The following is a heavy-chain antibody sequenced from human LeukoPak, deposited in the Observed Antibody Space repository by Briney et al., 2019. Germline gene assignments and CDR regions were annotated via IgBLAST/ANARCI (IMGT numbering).Heavy chain of an antibody. CDR3: ARGMDSSSWYWHYYGMDV. Sequence: GGSLRLSCAASGFTFSSYSMNWVRQAPGKGLEWVSSISSSSSYIYYADSVKGRFTISRDNAKNSLYLQMNSLRAEDTAVYHCARGMDSSSWYWHYYGMDVWGQGTTVTVSS. CDR1: GFTFSSYS. V-gene: IGHV3-21*01. CDR2: ISSSSSYI. D-gene: IGHD6-13*01. J-gene: IGHJ6*02.